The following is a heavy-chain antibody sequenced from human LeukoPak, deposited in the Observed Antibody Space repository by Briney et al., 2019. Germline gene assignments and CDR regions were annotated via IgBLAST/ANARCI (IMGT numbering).Heavy chain of an antibody. CDR1: GYTFTNYY. CDR3: ARATAVTGTGVFDY. D-gene: IGHD6-19*01. Sequence: GASVKVSCKASGYTFTNYYIYWVRQAPGQGLEWMGIINPTGGYTSYAQKFQGRVTMTRDTSTSTVYMELSSLRSEDTAVYYCARATAVTGTGVFDYWGQGTLVTVSS. J-gene: IGHJ4*02. V-gene: IGHV1-46*01. CDR2: INPTGGYT.